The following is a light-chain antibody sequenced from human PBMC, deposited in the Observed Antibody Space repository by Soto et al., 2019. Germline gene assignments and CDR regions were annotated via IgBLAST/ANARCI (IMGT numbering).Light chain of an antibody. CDR3: QKYNSYPST. CDR1: QDISNY. V-gene: IGKV1-16*02. CDR2: AAS. Sequence: DIPMTQSPSSLSASVGARVTITCRASQDISNYLAWFQQKPGKAPKSLIYAASSLLSVVTSKFSGSESGTDFTLRFSGLQPEDFAPNYCQKYNSYPSTVGQGTKVAIK. J-gene: IGKJ1*01.